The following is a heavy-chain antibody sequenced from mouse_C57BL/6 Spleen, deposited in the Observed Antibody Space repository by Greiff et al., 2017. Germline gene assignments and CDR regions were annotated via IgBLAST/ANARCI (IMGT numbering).Heavy chain of an antibody. V-gene: IGHV1-72*01. Sequence: QVQLQQPGAELVKPGASVKLSCKASGYTFTSYWMHWVKQRPGRGLEWIGRIDPNSGGTKYNEKFKSKAKLTVDKPSSTAYMQLSSLTSEYSAVYYCARGARIYYYGSSYWYFDVWGTGTTVTVSS. J-gene: IGHJ1*03. D-gene: IGHD1-1*01. CDR2: IDPNSGGT. CDR1: GYTFTSYW. CDR3: ARGARIYYYGSSYWYFDV.